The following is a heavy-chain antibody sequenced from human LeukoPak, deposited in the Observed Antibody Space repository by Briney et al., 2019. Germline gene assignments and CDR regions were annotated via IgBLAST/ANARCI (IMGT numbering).Heavy chain of an antibody. Sequence: HLGGSLRLSCAASGFTFSSYGMHWVRQAPGKGLEWVAVISYDGSNKYYADSVKGRFTISRDNSKNTLYLQMNSLRAEDTAVYYCAKGYGDYDNDIDYWGQGTLVTVSS. CDR3: AKGYGDYDNDIDY. V-gene: IGHV3-30*18. CDR1: GFTFSSYG. D-gene: IGHD4-17*01. CDR2: ISYDGSNK. J-gene: IGHJ4*02.